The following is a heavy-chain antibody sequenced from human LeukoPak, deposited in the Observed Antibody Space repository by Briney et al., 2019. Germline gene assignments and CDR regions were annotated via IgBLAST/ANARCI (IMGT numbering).Heavy chain of an antibody. CDR2: ISSSGSTI. J-gene: IGHJ5*02. Sequence: GGSLRLSCAASGFTFSSYEMNWVRQAPGKGLEWVSYISSSGSTIYYADSVKGRFTISRDNDKNSLYLQMNSLRAEDTAVYYCARDTRKGSGKRWFDPWGQGTLVTVSS. CDR1: GFTFSSYE. D-gene: IGHD3-10*01. CDR3: ARDTRKGSGKRWFDP. V-gene: IGHV3-48*03.